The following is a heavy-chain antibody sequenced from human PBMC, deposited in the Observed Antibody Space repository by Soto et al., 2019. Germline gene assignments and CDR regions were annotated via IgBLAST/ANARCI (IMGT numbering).Heavy chain of an antibody. CDR2: IYYSGNT. Sequence: SETLSLTCTVSGGSISSGDYYWSWFRQPPGKGLEWIGYIYYSGNTYYNPSLKSRITISVDTSKNQFSLKMTSVTAADTAVYYCARDSQLVWLGVLPGGVDVWGQGTTVTVSS. CDR1: GGSISSGDYY. J-gene: IGHJ6*02. CDR3: ARDSQLVWLGVLPGGVDV. V-gene: IGHV4-30-4*01. D-gene: IGHD3-10*01.